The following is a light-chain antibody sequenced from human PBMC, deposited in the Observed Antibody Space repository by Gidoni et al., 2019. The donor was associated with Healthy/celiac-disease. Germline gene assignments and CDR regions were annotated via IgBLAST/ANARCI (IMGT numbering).Light chain of an antibody. CDR3: QQYNSYSPLT. CDR2: KAS. Sequence: DIQMTQSPSTLSASVGDRVTITCRASQSISSWLAWYQQTPGKAPKLLIYKASSLESGVPSRFIGCGSGTEFTLTISSLQPDDFATSYCQQYNSYSPLTFGGGTKVEIK. J-gene: IGKJ4*01. V-gene: IGKV1-5*03. CDR1: QSISSW.